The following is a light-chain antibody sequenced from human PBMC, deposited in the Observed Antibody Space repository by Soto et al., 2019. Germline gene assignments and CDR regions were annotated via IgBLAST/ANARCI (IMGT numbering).Light chain of an antibody. Sequence: DIQMTQYHSKLPPSVGDRVTITCRASQSVSSWLAWYQQKPGKAPKLLIYDASSLESGVPSRFSGSGSGTEFTLTISSLQPDDFATYYCQQYNSYWTFGQGTKVDI. CDR2: DAS. V-gene: IGKV1-5*01. J-gene: IGKJ1*01. CDR3: QQYNSYWT. CDR1: QSVSSW.